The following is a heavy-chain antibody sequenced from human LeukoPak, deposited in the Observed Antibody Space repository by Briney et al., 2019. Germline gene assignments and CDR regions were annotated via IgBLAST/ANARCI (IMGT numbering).Heavy chain of an antibody. D-gene: IGHD1-1*01. J-gene: IGHJ4*02. CDR2: ISYDGSNK. CDR1: GFTFSNYG. CDR3: ARDQLALGDY. V-gene: IGHV3-30*19. Sequence: PGGSLRLSCAASGFTFSNYGMHWVRQAPGKGLEWVAVISYDGSNKYYADSVKGRFTISRDNSKNTLYLQMNSLRTDDTAVYYCARDQLALGDYWGQGTLVTVSS.